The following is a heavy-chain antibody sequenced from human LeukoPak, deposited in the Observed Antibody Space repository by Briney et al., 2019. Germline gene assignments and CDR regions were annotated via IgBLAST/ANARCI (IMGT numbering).Heavy chain of an antibody. CDR2: IYYSGST. J-gene: IGHJ4*02. CDR1: GGSISSSSYY. Sequence: SETLSLTCTVSGGSISSSSYYWGWIRQPPGKGLEWIGSIYYSGSTYYNPSLKSRVTISVDTSKNQFSLKPSSVTAADTAVYYCARFQMGVMGYFDYWGQGTLVTVSS. CDR3: ARFQMGVMGYFDY. V-gene: IGHV4-39*07. D-gene: IGHD3-16*01.